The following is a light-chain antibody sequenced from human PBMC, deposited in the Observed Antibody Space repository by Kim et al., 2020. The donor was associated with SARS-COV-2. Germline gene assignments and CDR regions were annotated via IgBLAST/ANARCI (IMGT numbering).Light chain of an antibody. CDR1: QSISSY. CDR2: AAS. J-gene: IGKJ1*01. Sequence: ASVGDRVTITCRASQSISSYLNWYQQKPGKAPKLLIYAASSLQSGVQSRFSGSGSGTDFTLTISSLQPEDFATYYCQQSYSTPWTFGQGTKVDIK. V-gene: IGKV1-39*01. CDR3: QQSYSTPWT.